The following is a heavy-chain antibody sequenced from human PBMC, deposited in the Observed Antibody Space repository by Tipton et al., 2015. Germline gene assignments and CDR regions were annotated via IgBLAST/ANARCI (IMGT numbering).Heavy chain of an antibody. V-gene: IGHV4-38-2*02. CDR1: TYSISRDSY. Sequence: LRLSCTISTYSISRDSYWGWIRQPPGKGLEWIGDIYHSGSTYYNPSLKSRVTISVDTSKNQFSLKLSSVTAADTAVYYCARDKERWLQYWAFDIWGQGTMVTVSS. D-gene: IGHD5-24*01. J-gene: IGHJ3*02. CDR3: ARDKERWLQYWAFDI. CDR2: IYHSGST.